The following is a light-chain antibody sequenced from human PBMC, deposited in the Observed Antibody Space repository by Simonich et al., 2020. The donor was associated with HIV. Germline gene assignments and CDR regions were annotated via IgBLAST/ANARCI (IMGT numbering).Light chain of an antibody. CDR1: ALPKQY. Sequence: SYELTQPPSVSVSPGQTARITCSGDALPKQYAYWYQQKPGQAPVLGIYKDSERPSGIPWRFPGSSSGTTFTLTISGVQAEDEADYYCQSGDSSGTYRVFGGGTKLTVL. V-gene: IGLV3-25*03. J-gene: IGLJ3*02. CDR2: KDS. CDR3: QSGDSSGTYRV.